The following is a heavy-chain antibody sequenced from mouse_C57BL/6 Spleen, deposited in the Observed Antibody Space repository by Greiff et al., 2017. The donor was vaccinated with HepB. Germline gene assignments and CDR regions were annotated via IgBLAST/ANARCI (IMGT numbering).Heavy chain of an antibody. J-gene: IGHJ4*01. V-gene: IGHV5-17*01. CDR2: ISSGSSTI. D-gene: IGHD3-3*01. CDR3: ARRDRTSFAMDY. CDR1: GFTFSDYG. Sequence: EVKLVESGGGLVKPGGSLKLSCAASGFTFSDYGMHWVRQAPEKGLEWVAYISSGSSTIYYADTVKGRFTISRDKAKNTLFLQMTRLRSEDTAMYYCARRDRTSFAMDYWGQGTSVTVSS.